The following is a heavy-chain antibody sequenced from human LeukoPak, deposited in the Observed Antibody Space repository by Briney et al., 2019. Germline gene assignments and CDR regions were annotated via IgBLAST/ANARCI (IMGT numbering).Heavy chain of an antibody. CDR3: ARGRDDLLRYFYLDV. CDR1: GDSISRYY. J-gene: IGHJ6*03. Sequence: SETLSLTCAVSGDSISRYYWSWIRQPPGKGLEYIGYTYSSGATNYSPSLASRVTISLDTSKNHFSLELSAVTAADTAVYYCARGRDDLLRYFYLDVWGKGTTVTVS. CDR2: TYSSGAT. D-gene: IGHD3-9*01. V-gene: IGHV4-59*01.